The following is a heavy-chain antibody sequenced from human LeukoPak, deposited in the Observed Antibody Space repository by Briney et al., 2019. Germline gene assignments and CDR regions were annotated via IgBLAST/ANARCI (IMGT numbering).Heavy chain of an antibody. D-gene: IGHD6-13*01. CDR2: IWYDGSLK. CDR1: GFTFSNYG. V-gene: IGHV3-33*01. CDR3: ARGLGYSSSWTPPYWFDP. Sequence: GGSLRLSCAASGFTFSNYGMHWVRQAPGKGLEWVAVIWYDGSLKYYADSVKGRFTISRDNSKNTLYLQMNSLRAEDTAVYYCARGLGYSSSWTPPYWFDPWGQGTLVTVSS. J-gene: IGHJ5*02.